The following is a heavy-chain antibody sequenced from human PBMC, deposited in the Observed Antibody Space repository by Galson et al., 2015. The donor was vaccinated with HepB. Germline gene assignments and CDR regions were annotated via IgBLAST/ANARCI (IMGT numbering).Heavy chain of an antibody. J-gene: IGHJ6*03. CDR3: AREWSCSGGSCYARSFVYYYYYYMDV. D-gene: IGHD2-15*01. CDR2: ISSSSSTI. Sequence: SLRLSCAASGFTFSSYSMNWVRQAPGKGLEWVSYISSSSSTIYYADSVKGRFTISRDNAKNSLYLQMNSLRAEDTAVYYCAREWSCSGGSCYARSFVYYYYYYMDVWGKGTTVTVSS. CDR1: GFTFSSYS. V-gene: IGHV3-48*01.